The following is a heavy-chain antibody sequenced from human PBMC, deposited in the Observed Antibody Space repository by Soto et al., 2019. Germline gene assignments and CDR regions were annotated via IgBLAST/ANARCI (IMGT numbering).Heavy chain of an antibody. J-gene: IGHJ5*02. D-gene: IGHD6-6*01. Sequence: VQLVESGGGWVQPGRSLRLSCAASGFTFDDYAMHWVRQAPGKGLEWVSGISWNSGSIGYADSVKGRFTISRDNAKNSLYLQMNSLRAEDTALYYCAKGCPDSSSRENWFDPWGQGTLVTVSS. CDR1: GFTFDDYA. CDR2: ISWNSGSI. V-gene: IGHV3-9*01. CDR3: AKGCPDSSSRENWFDP.